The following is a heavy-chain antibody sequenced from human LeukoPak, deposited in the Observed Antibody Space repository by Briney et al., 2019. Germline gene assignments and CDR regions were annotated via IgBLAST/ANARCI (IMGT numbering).Heavy chain of an antibody. CDR3: ARIPGGEQGDVADL. CDR2: ISSSSSTI. CDR1: GFTFSSYS. Sequence: GGSLRLSCAASGFTFSSYSMNWVRQAPGKGLEWVSYISSSSSTIYYADSVKGRFTISRDNAKNSLYLQMNSLRAEDTAVYYCARIPGGEQGDVADLWGRGTLVTASS. V-gene: IGHV3-48*04. J-gene: IGHJ2*01. D-gene: IGHD4-17*01.